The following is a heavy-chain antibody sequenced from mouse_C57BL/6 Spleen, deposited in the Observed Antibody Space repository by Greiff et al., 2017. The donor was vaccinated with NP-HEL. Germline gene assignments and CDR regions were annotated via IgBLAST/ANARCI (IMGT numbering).Heavy chain of an antibody. CDR3: ALTTVVPLAY. V-gene: IGHV1-59*01. D-gene: IGHD1-1*01. J-gene: IGHJ3*01. CDR2: IDPSDSYT. CDR1: GYTFTSYW. Sequence: VQLQQSGAELVRPGTSVKLSCKASGYTFTSYWMHWVKQRPGQGLEWIGVIDPSDSYTNYNQKFKGKATLTVDTSSSTAYMQLSSLTSEDSAVYDCALTTVVPLAYWGQGTRVTVAA.